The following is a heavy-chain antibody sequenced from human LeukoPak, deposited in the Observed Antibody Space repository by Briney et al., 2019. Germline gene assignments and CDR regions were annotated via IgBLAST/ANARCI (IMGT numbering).Heavy chain of an antibody. CDR2: IYTSGST. D-gene: IGHD7-27*01. J-gene: IGHJ6*03. V-gene: IGHV4-61*02. CDR3: ARGPLINWGYAGRNYYYMDV. Sequence: SQTLSLTCTVSGGSISSGSYYWSWIRQPAGKGLEWIGRIYTSGSTNYNPSLKSRVTISVDTSKNQFSLKLSSVTAADTAVYYCARGPLINWGYAGRNYYYMDVWGKGTTVTVSS. CDR1: GGSISSGSYY.